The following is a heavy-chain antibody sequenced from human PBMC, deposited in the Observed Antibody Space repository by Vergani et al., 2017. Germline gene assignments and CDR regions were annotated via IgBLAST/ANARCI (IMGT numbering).Heavy chain of an antibody. CDR3: ARDHCSGGSCYPSYYYYYGMDV. Sequence: EVQLVQSGAEVKKPGATVKISCKVSGYTFTDYYMHWVQQAPGKGLEWMGLVDPEDGETIYAEKFQGRVTITADTSTDTAYMELSSLRSEDTAVYYCARDHCSGGSCYPSYYYYYGMDVWGQGTTVTVSS. V-gene: IGHV1-69-2*01. D-gene: IGHD2-15*01. J-gene: IGHJ6*02. CDR2: VDPEDGET. CDR1: GYTFTDYY.